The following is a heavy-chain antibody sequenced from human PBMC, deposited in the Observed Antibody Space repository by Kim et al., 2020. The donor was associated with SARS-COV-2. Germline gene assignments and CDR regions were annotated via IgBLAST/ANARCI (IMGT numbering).Heavy chain of an antibody. D-gene: IGHD3-22*01. CDR2: INPSGGST. CDR3: ARDRINGWGDSRVGGMDV. J-gene: IGHJ6*02. Sequence: ASVKVSCKASGYTFTSYYMHWVRQAPGQGLEWMGIINPSGGSTSYAQKFQGRVTMTRDTSTSTVYMELSSLRSEDTAVYYCARDRINGWGDSRVGGMDVWGQGTTVTVSS. CDR1: GYTFTSYY. V-gene: IGHV1-46*01.